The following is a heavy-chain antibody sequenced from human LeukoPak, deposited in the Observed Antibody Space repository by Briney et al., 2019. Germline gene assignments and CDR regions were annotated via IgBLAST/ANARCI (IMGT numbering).Heavy chain of an antibody. D-gene: IGHD6-6*01. Sequence: SLTLSLTCAISGDSVSSNSAAWTWIRQSPSRGLEWLGRAYYRSKWYNDYAVSLKSRITINPDTSKNQFSLQLNSVTPEDTAVYYCARDLEYSSSYYYYGMDVWGQGTTVTVSS. CDR3: ARDLEYSSSYYYYGMDV. CDR1: GDSVSSNSAA. J-gene: IGHJ6*02. V-gene: IGHV6-1*01. CDR2: AYYRSKWYN.